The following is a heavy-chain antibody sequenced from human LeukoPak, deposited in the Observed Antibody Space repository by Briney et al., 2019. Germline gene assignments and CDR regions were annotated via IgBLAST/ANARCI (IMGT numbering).Heavy chain of an antibody. J-gene: IGHJ5*02. Sequence: ASVKVSCKTSGYSFTDYYMHWVRQAPGQGLEWMGRINPNSGGTSSAQKFQGRVTMTRDTSITTVYMEVSWLTSDDTAIYYCARADRLHGGPYLIGPWGQGTLVTVSS. V-gene: IGHV1-2*02. CDR2: INPNSGGT. CDR1: GYSFTDYY. CDR3: ARADRLHGGPYLIGP. D-gene: IGHD2-21*01.